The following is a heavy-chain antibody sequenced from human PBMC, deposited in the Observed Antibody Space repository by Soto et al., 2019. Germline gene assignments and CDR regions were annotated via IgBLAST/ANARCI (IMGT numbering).Heavy chain of an antibody. Sequence: PSETLSLTCTVSGGSISSSIYYWGWIRQPPGKGLEWIGNVYYSGSTYYNPSLQSRVTISMDTSKNQFSLRLNSVPAADTAVYYCASYDSASYPEFYPWGQETLLTVSS. J-gene: IGHJ5*01. CDR2: VYYSGST. D-gene: IGHD3-10*01. CDR1: GGSISSSIYY. V-gene: IGHV4-39*01. CDR3: ASYDSASYPEFYP.